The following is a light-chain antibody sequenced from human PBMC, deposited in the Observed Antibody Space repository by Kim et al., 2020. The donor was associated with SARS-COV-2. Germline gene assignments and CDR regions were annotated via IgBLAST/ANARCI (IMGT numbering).Light chain of an antibody. CDR3: QQYVNSPYT. Sequence: EIVLTQSPGTLSLFPGERATLSCRASQSVSSNYLAWYQQKPGQAPRLLIYGASSRATGIPDRFSGSGSGTDFTLTISRLEPEDFAVYYCQQYVNSPYTFGQGTKLEIK. CDR2: GAS. J-gene: IGKJ2*01. V-gene: IGKV3-20*01. CDR1: QSVSSNY.